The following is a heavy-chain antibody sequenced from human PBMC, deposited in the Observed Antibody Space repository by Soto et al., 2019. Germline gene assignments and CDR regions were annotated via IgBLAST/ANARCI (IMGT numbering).Heavy chain of an antibody. CDR3: ARAGQYYDSSGYAN. D-gene: IGHD3-22*01. J-gene: IGHJ4*02. CDR1: GYSFGTSG. CDR2: ISAYNGNT. V-gene: IGHV1-18*01. Sequence: QVKLVQSGTEVKKPGASVKVSCKASGYSFGTSGISWVRQAPGQGLEWMGWISAYNGNTNYDQKLQDRATMTTDTSTNTAYLELKSLRSDDTAVYYCARAGQYYDSSGYANWGQGTLVPVSS.